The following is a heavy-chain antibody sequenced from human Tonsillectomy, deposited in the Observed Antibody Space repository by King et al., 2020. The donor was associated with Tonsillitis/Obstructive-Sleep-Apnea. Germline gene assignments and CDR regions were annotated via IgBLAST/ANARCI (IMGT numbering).Heavy chain of an antibody. D-gene: IGHD2-2*02. CDR3: ARDSAAVVVPAAIRDYYYMDV. CDR1: GFTFSSYW. CDR2: INSDGSST. J-gene: IGHJ6*03. V-gene: IGHV3-74*01. Sequence: VQLVESGGGLVQPGGSLRLSCAASGFTFSSYWMHWVRQAPGRGLVWVSRINSDGSSTNYADSVKGRFTISRDNAKNKLYLQMNSLRAGDTAVYYCARDSAAVVVPAAIRDYYYMDVWGKGTTVTVSS.